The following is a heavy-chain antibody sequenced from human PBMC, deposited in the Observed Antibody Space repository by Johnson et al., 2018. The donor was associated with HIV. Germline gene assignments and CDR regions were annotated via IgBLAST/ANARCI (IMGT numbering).Heavy chain of an antibody. D-gene: IGHD6-13*01. CDR2: ISYDGSNK. CDR3: LRSIPATGRDAFDM. CDR1: GFTFSSYA. V-gene: IGHV3-30-3*01. J-gene: IGHJ3*02. Sequence: QVQLVESGGGVVQPGRSLRLSCAASGFTFSSYAMHWVRQAPGKGLEWVAVISYDGSNKYYADSVKGRFTISRDNSKNTLYLQMKSLRAEDTAVYYCLRSIPATGRDAFDMWGEGTMVTVAS.